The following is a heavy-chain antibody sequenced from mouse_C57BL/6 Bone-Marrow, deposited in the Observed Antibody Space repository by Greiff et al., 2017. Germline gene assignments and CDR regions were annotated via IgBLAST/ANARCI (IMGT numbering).Heavy chain of an antibody. Sequence: EVQLVESGGDLVKPGGSLKLSCAASGFTFSSYGMSWVRQTPDKRLEWVATISSGGSYTYYPDSVKGRFTISRDNAKNTLYLQMSSLKSEDTAMYYCARHAGGGYYVGFAYWGQGTLVTVSA. CDR3: ARHAGGGYYVGFAY. CDR2: ISSGGSYT. CDR1: GFTFSSYG. V-gene: IGHV5-6*01. J-gene: IGHJ3*01. D-gene: IGHD2-3*01.